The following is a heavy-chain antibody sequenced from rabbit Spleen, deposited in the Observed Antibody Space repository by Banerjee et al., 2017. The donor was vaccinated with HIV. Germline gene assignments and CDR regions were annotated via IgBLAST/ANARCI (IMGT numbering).Heavy chain of an antibody. CDR1: GVSFSSNNY. V-gene: IGHV1S40*01. Sequence: QSLEESGGDLVKPGASLTLTCTASGVSFSSNNYMCWVRQAPGKGLEWIGYIDPIFSTTHYASWVNGRFTISRDIDQNTLYLQLNSLTAADTATYFCVRDQARMLDLWGPGTLVTVS. CDR2: IDPIFSTT. J-gene: IGHJ4*01. CDR3: VRDQARMLDL. D-gene: IGHD6-1*01.